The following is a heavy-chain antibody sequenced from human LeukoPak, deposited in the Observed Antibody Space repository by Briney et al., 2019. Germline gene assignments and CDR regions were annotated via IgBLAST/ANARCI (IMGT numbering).Heavy chain of an antibody. D-gene: IGHD1-26*01. V-gene: IGHV2-5*01. J-gene: IGHJ3*02. CDR3: AQIGGKLGAPVRAFDI. CDR1: GFSLSTTGVG. Sequence: SDPTLVNPTQTLTLTCTFSGFSLSTTGVGVGWIRQPPGKALEWLALIYWNDDKRYSPSLKSRLTITKDTSKNQVVLTMTNMDPVDTATYYCAQIGGKLGAPVRAFDIWGQGTMVTVSS. CDR2: IYWNDDK.